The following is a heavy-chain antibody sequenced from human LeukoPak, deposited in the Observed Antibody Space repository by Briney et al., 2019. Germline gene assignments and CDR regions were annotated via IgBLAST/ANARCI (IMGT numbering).Heavy chain of an antibody. CDR2: ISSSSSYI. V-gene: IGHV3-21*01. D-gene: IGHD3-22*01. Sequence: GGSLRLSCAASGFTFSSYSMNWVRQAPGKGLEWVSSISSSSSYIYYADSVKGRFTISRDNAKNSLYLQMNSLRAEDTAVYYCARDYYDSSGYHFSWYFDLWGRGTLVTVSS. J-gene: IGHJ2*01. CDR3: ARDYYDSSGYHFSWYFDL. CDR1: GFTFSSYS.